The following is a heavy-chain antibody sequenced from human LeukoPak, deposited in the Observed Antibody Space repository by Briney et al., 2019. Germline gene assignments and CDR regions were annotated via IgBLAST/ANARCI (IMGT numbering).Heavy chain of an antibody. CDR1: GGTFSSYA. D-gene: IGHD1-26*01. Sequence: GSSVKVSCKASGGTFSSYAISWVRQAPGQGLEWMGRIIPILGIANYAQKFQGRVTITADKSTSTAYMELSSLRSEDTAVYYCARRVGATSQLSFGYYYYMDVWGKGTTVTVSS. CDR3: ARRVGATSQLSFGYYYYMDV. J-gene: IGHJ6*03. CDR2: IIPILGIA. V-gene: IGHV1-69*04.